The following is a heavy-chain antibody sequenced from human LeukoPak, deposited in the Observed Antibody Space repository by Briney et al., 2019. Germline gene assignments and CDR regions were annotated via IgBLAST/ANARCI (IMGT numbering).Heavy chain of an antibody. J-gene: IGHJ5*02. CDR2: IYHSGST. CDR3: ARAYSSGWCEVGAYNWFDP. V-gene: IGHV4-4*02. CDR1: GGSISSSNW. Sequence: SETLSLTCAVSGGSISSSNWWSWVRQPPGKGLEWIGEIYHSGSTNYNPSLKSRVTISVDKSKNQFSLKLSSVTAADTAVYYCARAYSSGWCEVGAYNWFDPWGQGTLVTVSS. D-gene: IGHD6-19*01.